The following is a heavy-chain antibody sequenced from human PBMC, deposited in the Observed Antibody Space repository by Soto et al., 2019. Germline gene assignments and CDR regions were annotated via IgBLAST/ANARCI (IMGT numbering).Heavy chain of an antibody. CDR3: ARESCSGGSCYSGDY. D-gene: IGHD2-15*01. CDR2: INPNSGGT. J-gene: IGHJ4*02. Sequence: ASVKVSCKASGYTFTGYYMHWVRQAPGQGLEWMGWINPNSGGTNYAQKFQGRVTMTRDTSISTAYMELSRLRSDDTAVYYCARESCSGGSCYSGDYWGQGTRVTVSS. V-gene: IGHV1-2*02. CDR1: GYTFTGYY.